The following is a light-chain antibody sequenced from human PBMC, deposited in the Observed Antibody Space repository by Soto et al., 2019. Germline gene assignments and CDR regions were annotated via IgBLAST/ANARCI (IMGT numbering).Light chain of an antibody. CDR3: QKCKVAPFT. J-gene: IGKJ4*01. Sequence: DIQMTQSPSILSASVGDRVTITCRASQSISSWLAWYQQKPGKAPKLLIYDASSLESGVPSRFSGSGSGTEFTLTISSLQPDDFATYYCQKCKVAPFTFGGGTKVDI. V-gene: IGKV1-5*01. CDR1: QSISSW. CDR2: DAS.